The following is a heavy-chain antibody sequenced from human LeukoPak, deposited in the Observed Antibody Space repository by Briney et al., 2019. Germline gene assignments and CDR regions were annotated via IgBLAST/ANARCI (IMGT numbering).Heavy chain of an antibody. CDR3: AKAPYSSSWFFDY. D-gene: IGHD6-13*01. J-gene: IGHJ4*02. Sequence: GGSLRLSCAASGFTFSSYAMSWVRQAPGKGLEWVSAISGSGGSTYYAGSVKGRFTISRDNSKNTLYLQMNSLRAEDTAVYYCAKAPYSSSWFFDYWGQGTLVTVSS. V-gene: IGHV3-23*01. CDR1: GFTFSSYA. CDR2: ISGSGGST.